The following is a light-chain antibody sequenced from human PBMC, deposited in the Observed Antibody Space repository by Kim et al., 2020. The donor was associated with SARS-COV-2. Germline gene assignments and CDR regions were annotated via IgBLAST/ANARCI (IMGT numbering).Light chain of an antibody. CDR2: GTS. Sequence: SPGERATLSCRASQSVSSSYLAWYQQKPGQAPRLLIYGTSNRATGIPDRFSGSGSGTDFTLIISTLETEDFAVYYCQQYGSSPPFTFGQGTKLEI. J-gene: IGKJ2*01. CDR1: QSVSSSY. V-gene: IGKV3-20*01. CDR3: QQYGSSPPFT.